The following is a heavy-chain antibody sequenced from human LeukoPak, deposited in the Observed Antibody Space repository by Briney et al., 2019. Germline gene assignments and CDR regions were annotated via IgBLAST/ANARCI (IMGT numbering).Heavy chain of an antibody. CDR1: GYTFTAYH. Sequence: ASVKVSCKASGYTFTAYHIHWVRQAPGQGPEWMGWINPNTGGANYAQKFRGRVPMTRDTSINTVYMEVSRLTSDDTAVYYCARGDRNVYHDVFDIWGQGTTVTVSS. J-gene: IGHJ3*02. CDR2: INPNTGGA. D-gene: IGHD2-8*01. V-gene: IGHV1-2*02. CDR3: ARGDRNVYHDVFDI.